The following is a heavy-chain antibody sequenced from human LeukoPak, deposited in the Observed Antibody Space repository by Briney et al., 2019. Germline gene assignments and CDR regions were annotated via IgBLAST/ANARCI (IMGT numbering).Heavy chain of an antibody. CDR3: ARGGGTAMVTYY. CDR2: IYYSGST. Sequence: KASETLSLTCTVSGGSISSYYWSWIRQPPGKGLEWIGYIYYSGSTNYNPSLKSRVTISVDTSKNQFSLKLSSVTAADTAVYYCARGGGTAMVTYYWGQGTLVTVSS. J-gene: IGHJ4*02. CDR1: GGSISSYY. V-gene: IGHV4-59*01. D-gene: IGHD5-18*01.